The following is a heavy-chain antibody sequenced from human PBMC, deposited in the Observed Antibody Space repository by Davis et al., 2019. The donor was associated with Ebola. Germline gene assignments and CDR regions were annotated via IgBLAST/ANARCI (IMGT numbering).Heavy chain of an antibody. CDR2: ISSSSSYI. V-gene: IGHV3-21*01. CDR3: ARGQNYYDSSGYYYYFDY. D-gene: IGHD3-22*01. J-gene: IGHJ4*02. CDR1: GFTFSSYS. Sequence: PGGSLRLSCADSGFTFSSYSMNWVRQAPGKGLEWVSSISSSSSYIYYADSVKGRFTISRDNAKNSLYLQMNSLRAEDTAVYYCARGQNYYDSSGYYYYFDYWGQGTLVTVSS.